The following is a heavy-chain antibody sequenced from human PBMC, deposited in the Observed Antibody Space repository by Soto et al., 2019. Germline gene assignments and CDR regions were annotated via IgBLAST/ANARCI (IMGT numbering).Heavy chain of an antibody. V-gene: IGHV1-69*02. J-gene: IGHJ4*02. CDR1: GGTFSSYT. D-gene: IGHD3-22*01. Sequence: QVQLVQSGGEVKKPGSSVKVSCKASGGTFSSYTISWVRQAPGQGLEWMGRILPILGISNYAQKFQGRVTITADKSTITAYMELSSLRSEDTAVYYCARETGTMIVDHWGQGTLVTVSS. CDR3: ARETGTMIVDH. CDR2: ILPILGIS.